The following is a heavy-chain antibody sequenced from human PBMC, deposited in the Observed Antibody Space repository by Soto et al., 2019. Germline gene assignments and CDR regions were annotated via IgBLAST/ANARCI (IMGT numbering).Heavy chain of an antibody. Sequence: QLQLQESGPGLVKPSETLSLTCTVSGGSISSSSYYWGWVRQPPGKGLEWIGSIYYSGSTYYNPSLKSRVTISVDTSKNQFSLKLSSVTAADTAVYYCARQAIAARPRCWFDPWGQGTLVTVSS. J-gene: IGHJ5*02. V-gene: IGHV4-39*01. D-gene: IGHD6-6*01. CDR2: IYYSGST. CDR1: GGSISSSSYY. CDR3: ARQAIAARPRCWFDP.